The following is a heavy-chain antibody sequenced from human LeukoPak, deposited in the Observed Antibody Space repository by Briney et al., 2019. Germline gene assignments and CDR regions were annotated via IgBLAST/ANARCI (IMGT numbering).Heavy chain of an antibody. Sequence: PGGSLRLSCAASGFIFSNYGMHWVRQTPGKGLEWVAVIWFDGSNKYYADSVKGRFTISRDNSRNTLYLQMNSLRAEDTAVYYCARDLQSGSGSFFNPVDYWGQGTLVTVSS. CDR1: GFIFSNYG. J-gene: IGHJ4*02. D-gene: IGHD3-10*01. V-gene: IGHV3-33*01. CDR2: IWFDGSNK. CDR3: ARDLQSGSGSFFNPVDY.